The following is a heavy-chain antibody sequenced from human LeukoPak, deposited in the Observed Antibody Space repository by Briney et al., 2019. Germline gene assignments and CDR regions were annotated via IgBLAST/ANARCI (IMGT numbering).Heavy chain of an antibody. CDR3: VKGHDSSGYYLSYSDY. J-gene: IGHJ4*02. CDR1: GFTFSSYA. V-gene: IGHV3-64D*09. CDR2: ISSNGGTT. Sequence: GGSLRLSCSASGFTFSSYAMHWVRQAPGKGLEYVSTISSNGGTTYYADSVKGRFAISRDNSKNTLYLQMSSLRAEDTAVYYCVKGHDSSGYYLSYSDYWGQGALVTVSS. D-gene: IGHD3-22*01.